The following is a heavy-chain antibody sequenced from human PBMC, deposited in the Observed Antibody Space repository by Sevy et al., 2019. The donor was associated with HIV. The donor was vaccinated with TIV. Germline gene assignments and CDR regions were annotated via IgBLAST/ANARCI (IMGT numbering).Heavy chain of an antibody. V-gene: IGHV3-30*04. D-gene: IGHD3-16*02. J-gene: IGHJ4*02. Sequence: GGSLRLSCAASGFSFNGYAMHWVRQAPGKGLEWLAVISYDGSVKHYTESVKGRFTISRDNTKNTLFLQLNSLRPEDTAVYYCVREGRNYEYVWGTYHSGFRAQGTLVTVSS. CDR3: VREGRNYEYVWGTYHSGF. CDR2: ISYDGSVK. CDR1: GFSFNGYA.